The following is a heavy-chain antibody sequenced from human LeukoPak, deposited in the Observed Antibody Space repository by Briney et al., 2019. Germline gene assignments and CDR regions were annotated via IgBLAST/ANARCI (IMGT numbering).Heavy chain of an antibody. D-gene: IGHD3-10*01. V-gene: IGHV3-23*01. CDR2: ISGTGGST. CDR3: VRAVRRTYGRSTAVYFDY. J-gene: IGHJ4*02. Sequence: GGSLRLSCAASGFTFSTYAMTWVRQAPGKGLEWVSLISGTGGSTYYAESVKGRFTVSRDNAKNSLYLQMNSLRVEDTAVYYCVRAVRRTYGRSTAVYFDYWGQGTLVTVSS. CDR1: GFTFSTYA.